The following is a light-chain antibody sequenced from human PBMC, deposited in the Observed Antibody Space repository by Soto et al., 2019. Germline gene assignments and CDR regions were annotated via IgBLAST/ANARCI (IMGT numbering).Light chain of an antibody. J-gene: IGKJ4*01. CDR2: DAS. CDR1: QDIDNY. Sequence: DIPMTQSPSSLSASVGDRVTITCQASQDIDNYLNWYQQKPGKAPKLLIYDASSLEAGVPSRFSGSGSGTDFTFTIFSLQPEDIGTYYCQQFDNLPRTFGGGTRVEIK. V-gene: IGKV1-33*01. CDR3: QQFDNLPRT.